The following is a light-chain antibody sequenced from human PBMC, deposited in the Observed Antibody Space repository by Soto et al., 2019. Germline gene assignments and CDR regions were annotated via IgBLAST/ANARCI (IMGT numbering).Light chain of an antibody. V-gene: IGLV2-14*01. CDR1: SSDVGGYNY. CDR2: EVS. J-gene: IGLJ2*01. Sequence: QSVLTQPASVSGSPGQSITISCTGTSSDVGGYNYVSWYQQHPGKAPKLMIYEVSNRPSGVSNRSSGSKSGNTASLTISGLQAEDEADYYCCSYTSSSTLDVVFGGGTKLTVL. CDR3: CSYTSSSTLDVV.